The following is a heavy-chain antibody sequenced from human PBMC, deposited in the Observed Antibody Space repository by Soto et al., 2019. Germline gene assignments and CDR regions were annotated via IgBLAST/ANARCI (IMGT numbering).Heavy chain of an antibody. CDR1: GFTFSSYA. CDR3: AKDGEYSSR. J-gene: IGHJ4*02. D-gene: IGHD6-13*01. CDR2: ISGSGDNT. V-gene: IGHV3-23*01. Sequence: GGSLRLSCATSGFTFSSYAMSWVRQAPGKGLEWVSGISGSGDNTYCADSVKGRFTISRDNSKNTLYLQMNSLRAEDTAIYYCAKDGEYSSRWGQGTLVTVSS.